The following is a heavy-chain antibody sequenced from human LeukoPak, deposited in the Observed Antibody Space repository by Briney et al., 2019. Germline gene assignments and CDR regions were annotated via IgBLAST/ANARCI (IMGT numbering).Heavy chain of an antibody. Sequence: GGSLRLSCAAFAFTLSNYGMHWVRQAPGKGLEWVALISYDGSDKYYADSVKGRFTISRDNSKNTLYLQMISLRPEDTAVYYCAKDPGTAVAGITRYFDFWGRGTLVTVSS. D-gene: IGHD6-19*01. CDR3: AKDPGTAVAGITRYFDF. V-gene: IGHV3-30*18. CDR1: AFTLSNYG. J-gene: IGHJ2*01. CDR2: ISYDGSDK.